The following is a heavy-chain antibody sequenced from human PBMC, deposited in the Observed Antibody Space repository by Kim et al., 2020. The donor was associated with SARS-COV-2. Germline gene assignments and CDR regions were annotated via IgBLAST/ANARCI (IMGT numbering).Heavy chain of an antibody. D-gene: IGHD6-19*01. CDR1: GYTFTGYY. CDR3: AREKVDGQWLAQGFDY. V-gene: IGHV1-2*02. CDR2: IDPNSGGT. J-gene: IGHJ4*02. Sequence: ASVKVSCKASGYTFTGYYIHWVRQAPGQGLEWMGWIDPNSGGTNYAQKFQARVTMTRDTPISTAYMELSSLRSDDMGVYYCAREKVDGQWLAQGFDYWGQGTLVTVSS.